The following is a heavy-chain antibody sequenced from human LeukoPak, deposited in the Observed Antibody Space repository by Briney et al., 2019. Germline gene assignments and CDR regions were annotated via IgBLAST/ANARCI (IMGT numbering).Heavy chain of an antibody. CDR2: INPNSGGT. V-gene: IGHV1-2*02. J-gene: IGHJ5*02. CDR3: ARASSGPNWFDP. D-gene: IGHD3-3*01. Sequence: ASVKVSCKASGYTFTGYYMHWVRQAPGQGLEWMGWINPNSGGTNYAQKFQGRVTMTRDTSISTAYMELSRLRSDDTAVYYRARASSGPNWFDPWGQGTLVTVSS. CDR1: GYTFTGYY.